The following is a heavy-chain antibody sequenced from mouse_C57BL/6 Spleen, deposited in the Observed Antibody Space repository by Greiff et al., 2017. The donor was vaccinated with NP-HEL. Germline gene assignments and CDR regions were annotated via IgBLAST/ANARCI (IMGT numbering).Heavy chain of an antibody. D-gene: IGHD2-1*01. CDR2: ISDGGSYT. CDR1: GFTFSSYA. J-gene: IGHJ1*03. V-gene: IGHV5-4*01. Sequence: EVQVVESGGGLVKPGGSLKLSCAASGFTFSSYAMSWVRQTPEKRLEWVATISDGGSYTYYPDNVKGRFTISRDNAKNNLYLQMSHLKSEDTAMYYCAQGRYGNYWYFDVWGTGTTVTVSS. CDR3: AQGRYGNYWYFDV.